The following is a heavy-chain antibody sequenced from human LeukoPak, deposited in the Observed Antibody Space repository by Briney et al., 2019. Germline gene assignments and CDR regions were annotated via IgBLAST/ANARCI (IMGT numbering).Heavy chain of an antibody. Sequence: ASVKVSCKASGYTFTSYGISWVRQAPGQGLEWMGWVNPNNGDAGFSQKFQGRVTLTSNTSLTTAYMELTSLTSEDTAVYYCARGLGTYWGKDFLNWFDPWGQGTLVTVSS. CDR3: ARGLGTYWGKDFLNWFDP. J-gene: IGHJ5*02. V-gene: IGHV1-8*02. D-gene: IGHD7-27*01. CDR1: GYTFTSYG. CDR2: VNPNNGDA.